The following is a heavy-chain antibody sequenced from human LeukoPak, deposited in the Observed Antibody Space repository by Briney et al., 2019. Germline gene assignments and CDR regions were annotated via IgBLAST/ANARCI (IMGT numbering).Heavy chain of an antibody. J-gene: IGHJ5*02. CDR2: IYTSGST. D-gene: IGHD6-19*01. Sequence: SETLSLTCTVSGGSISSYYWSWIRQPAGKGLEWIGRIYTSGSTNYNPSLKSRVTMSVDTSKNQFSLKLSSVTAADTAVYYCARDTGGIAVAGMAHEFDPWGQGTLVTVSS. CDR1: GGSISSYY. CDR3: ARDTGGIAVAGMAHEFDP. V-gene: IGHV4-4*07.